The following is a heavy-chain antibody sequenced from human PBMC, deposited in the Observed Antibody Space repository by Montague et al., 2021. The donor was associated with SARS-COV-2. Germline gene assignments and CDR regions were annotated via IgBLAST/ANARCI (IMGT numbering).Heavy chain of an antibody. CDR3: ASLGSPAYCGGDCYLRDYGMDV. D-gene: IGHD2-21*02. CDR2: IYYSGNT. J-gene: IGHJ6*02. V-gene: IGHV4-39*01. Sequence: SETLSLTCTVSGGSITSSAYFWSWIRQSPGKGLEWIGTIYYSGNTYSNPSLKSRLTISMDTSKSQASLKINSVTAADTAVYFCASLGSPAYCGGDCYLRDYGMDVWGQGTRVTVSS. CDR1: GGSITSSAYF.